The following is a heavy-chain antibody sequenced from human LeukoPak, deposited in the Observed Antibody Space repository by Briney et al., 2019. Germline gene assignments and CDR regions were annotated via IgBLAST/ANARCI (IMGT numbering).Heavy chain of an antibody. Sequence: GGSLRLSCAASGFTFATYWMTWVRQAPGKGLEWVANIRQDGSEKQYVGSVKGRFTISRDNAKNSLYLQMNSLRAEDTAVYFCARDPYYSETSGYEFGAFDIWGQGTKVTVSS. CDR2: IRQDGSEK. V-gene: IGHV3-7*01. CDR1: GFTFATYW. CDR3: ARDPYYSETSGYEFGAFDI. J-gene: IGHJ3*02. D-gene: IGHD3-22*01.